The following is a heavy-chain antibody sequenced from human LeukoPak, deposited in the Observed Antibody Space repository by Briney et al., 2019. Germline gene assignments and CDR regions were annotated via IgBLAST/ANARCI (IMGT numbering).Heavy chain of an antibody. Sequence: PSETLSLTCTVSGGSIRSYYWSWIRQPPGKGLEWIANIYYSGSTNYNPSLKSRVIISLDTSKNQFSLKLSSATAADAAVYDCASQRAGGYNYWYFDVWGRGTLVTVSS. J-gene: IGHJ2*01. CDR3: ASQRAGGYNYWYFDV. CDR2: IYYSGST. D-gene: IGHD5-24*01. V-gene: IGHV4-59*01. CDR1: GGSIRSYY.